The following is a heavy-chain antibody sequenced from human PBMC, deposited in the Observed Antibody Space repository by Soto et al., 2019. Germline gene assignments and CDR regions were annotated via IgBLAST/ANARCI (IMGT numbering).Heavy chain of an antibody. CDR1: GFTFSSYA. CDR2: ISGSGAST. CDR3: AKEFLAAIYNDAFDI. Sequence: PGGSLRLSCTASGFTFSSYAMSWVRQAPGKGLEWVSAISGSGASTFYADSVKGRFTISRDNSKNTLYLQMNSLRAEDTALYYCAKEFLAAIYNDAFDIWGQGTMVTVSS. J-gene: IGHJ3*02. V-gene: IGHV3-23*01. D-gene: IGHD6-13*01.